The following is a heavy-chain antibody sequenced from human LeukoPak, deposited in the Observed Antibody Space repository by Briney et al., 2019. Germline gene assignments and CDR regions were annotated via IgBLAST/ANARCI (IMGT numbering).Heavy chain of an antibody. J-gene: IGHJ4*02. Sequence: GGSLRLSCAASGFTFSSYAMSWVRQAPGKGLEWVSAISGSGGSTFYADSVKGRFTISRDNSKNTLYLQMNSLRAEDTAVYYCAKDIRRYSSGDYWGQGTLVTVSS. CDR1: GFTFSSYA. CDR2: ISGSGGST. CDR3: AKDIRRYSSGDY. V-gene: IGHV3-23*01. D-gene: IGHD6-25*01.